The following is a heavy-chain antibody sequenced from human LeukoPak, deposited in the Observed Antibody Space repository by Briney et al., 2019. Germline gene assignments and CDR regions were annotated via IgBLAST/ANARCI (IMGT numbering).Heavy chain of an antibody. CDR3: ARDRHIASDSFDV. J-gene: IGHJ3*01. D-gene: IGHD2-21*01. CDR1: GGSLNSYF. CDR2: IYSNENF. Sequence: SETLSLTCSVSGGSLNSYFWSWIRQPAGEGLEWIGRIYSNENFDYNPSLKSRVTMSIDASKNQLSLILTSVSAADTAKYYCARDRHIASDSFDVWVQGILVTVSS. V-gene: IGHV4-4*07.